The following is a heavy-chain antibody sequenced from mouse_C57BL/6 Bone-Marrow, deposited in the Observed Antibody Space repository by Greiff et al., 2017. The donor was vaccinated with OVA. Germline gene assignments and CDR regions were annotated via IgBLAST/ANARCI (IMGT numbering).Heavy chain of an antibody. J-gene: IGHJ3*01. CDR1: GYTFTSYW. D-gene: IGHD1-1*01. CDR3: AREDYGSSYLAWFAY. Sequence: QVQLQQPGAELVKPGASVKLSCKASGYTFTSYWMQWVKQRPGQGLEWIGEIDPSDCYTNYNQKFKGKATLTVDTSSSTAYMQLSSLTSEDSAVYYCAREDYGSSYLAWFAYWGQGTLVTVSA. CDR2: IDPSDCYT. V-gene: IGHV1-50*01.